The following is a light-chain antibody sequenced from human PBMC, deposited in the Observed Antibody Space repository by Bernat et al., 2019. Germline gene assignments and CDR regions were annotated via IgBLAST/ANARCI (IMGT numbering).Light chain of an antibody. CDR2: GAS. CDR3: QQYNNGYT. Sequence: EIVMTQSPATLSVSPGERATLSCRASQSVSSNLAWYQQKPGQAPRLLIYGASTRATCIPARFSGSGSGTEFTLTISSLQSEDFAVYYCQQYNNGYTFGQGTKLEIK. V-gene: IGKV3-15*01. J-gene: IGKJ2*01. CDR1: QSVSSN.